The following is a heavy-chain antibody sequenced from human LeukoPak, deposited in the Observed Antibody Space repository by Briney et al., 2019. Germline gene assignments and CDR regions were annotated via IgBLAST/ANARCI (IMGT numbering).Heavy chain of an antibody. D-gene: IGHD3-10*01. CDR2: IIPIFGTA. CDR1: GGTFSSYA. CDR3: ARVDYYGSGSYYTPSYYFDY. J-gene: IGHJ4*02. Sequence: SVKVSCKASGGTFSSYAISWVRQAPGQGLEWMGGIIPIFGTANYAQKFQGRVTITADESTSTAYMELSSLRSEDTAVYYCARVDYYGSGSYYTPSYYFDYWGQGTLVTVSS. V-gene: IGHV1-69*13.